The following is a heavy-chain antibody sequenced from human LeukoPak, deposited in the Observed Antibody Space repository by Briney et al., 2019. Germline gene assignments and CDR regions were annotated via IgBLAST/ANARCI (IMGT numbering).Heavy chain of an antibody. D-gene: IGHD2-15*01. CDR3: ARVPPRIRGGTFDI. CDR2: IKQDGSEK. Sequence: GGSLRLSCAASGFTFSSYWMSWVRQAPGKGLEWVANIKQDGSEKYYVDSVKGRFTISRDNAKNSLYLQMNRLRVEDTAVYYCARVPPRIRGGTFDIWGQGTMVTVSS. J-gene: IGHJ3*02. CDR1: GFTFSSYW. V-gene: IGHV3-7*01.